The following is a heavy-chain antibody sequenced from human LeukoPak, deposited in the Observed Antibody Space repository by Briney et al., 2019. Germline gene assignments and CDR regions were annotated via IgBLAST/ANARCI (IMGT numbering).Heavy chain of an antibody. CDR2: ISSSSSYI. D-gene: IGHD2/OR15-2a*01. Sequence: GGSLRLSCAASGFTFSSYSMNWVRQPQGKGLERVSSISSSSSYIYYADSVKGRFAISRDNANNTLYLEMNSLTAEDTGVYFCTRDTYYCNGYCFWAWGQGTLVIVSS. V-gene: IGHV3-21*03. J-gene: IGHJ5*02. CDR1: GFTFSSYS. CDR3: TRDTYYCNGYCFWA.